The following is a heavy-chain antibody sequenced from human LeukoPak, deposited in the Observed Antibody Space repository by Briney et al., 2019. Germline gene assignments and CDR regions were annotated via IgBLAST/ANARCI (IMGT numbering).Heavy chain of an antibody. CDR2: INSNGGGT. J-gene: IGHJ4*02. CDR1: GYTFTSYY. Sequence: ASVKVSCKASGYTFTSYYMHWVRQAPGQGLEWMGTINSNGGGTNYAQKFQGRVTMTRDTSTRTVYMELSSLRSEDTAVYYCARGGGCGYPTGANWGQGTQVTVSS. V-gene: IGHV1-46*01. CDR3: ARGGGCGYPTGAN. D-gene: IGHD6-25*01.